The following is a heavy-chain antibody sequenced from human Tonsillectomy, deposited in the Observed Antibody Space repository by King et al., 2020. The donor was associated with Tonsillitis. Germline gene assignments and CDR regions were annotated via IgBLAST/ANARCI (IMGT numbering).Heavy chain of an antibody. CDR3: SRGFTAYWYFDL. Sequence: QLVQSGAEVKKPGASVKVSCKASGYTFTSYDINWVRQATGQGLEWMGWMNPNSGNTGYAQKFQGRVTMTRNTSISTAYMELSSLRSEDTAVYYWSRGFTAYWYFDLWGRGTLVTVSS. CDR1: GYTFTSYD. V-gene: IGHV1-8*01. J-gene: IGHJ2*01. CDR2: MNPNSGNT.